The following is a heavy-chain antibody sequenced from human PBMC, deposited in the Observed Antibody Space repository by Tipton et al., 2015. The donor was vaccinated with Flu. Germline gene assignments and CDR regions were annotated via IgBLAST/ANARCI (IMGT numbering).Heavy chain of an antibody. CDR2: IIPIFGTA. CDR3: ARTPRRYGDHYYYYGMDV. V-gene: IGHV1-69*01. Sequence: QMQLVQSGAEVKKPGSSVKVSCKASGGTFSSYAISWVRQAPGQGLEWMGGIIPIFGTANYAQKFQGRVTITADESTSTAYMELSSLRSEDTAVYYCARTPRRYGDHYYYYGMDVWGQGTTVTVSS. J-gene: IGHJ6*02. D-gene: IGHD4-17*01. CDR1: GGTFSSYA.